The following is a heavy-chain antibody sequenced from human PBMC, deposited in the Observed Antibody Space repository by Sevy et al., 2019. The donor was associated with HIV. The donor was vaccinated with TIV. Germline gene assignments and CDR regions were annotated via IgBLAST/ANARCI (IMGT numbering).Heavy chain of an antibody. CDR1: GFTFSSYE. D-gene: IGHD3-22*01. J-gene: IGHJ6*02. CDR3: ARDDYYDSSGYYYYYYGMDV. Sequence: SLKISCAASGFTFSSYEMNWVRQAPGKGLEWVSYISSSGSTIYYADSVKGRFTISRDNAKNSLYLQMNSLRAEDTAVYYCARDDYYDSSGYYYYYYGMDVWGQGTTVTVSS. V-gene: IGHV3-48*03. CDR2: ISSSGSTI.